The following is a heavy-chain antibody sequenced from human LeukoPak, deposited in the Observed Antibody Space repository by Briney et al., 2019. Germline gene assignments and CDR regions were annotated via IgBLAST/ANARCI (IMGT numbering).Heavy chain of an antibody. J-gene: IGHJ4*02. CDR1: GFTFDDYA. CDR3: AILSGYYGRGGY. V-gene: IGHV3-9*01. D-gene: IGHD3-22*01. CDR2: ISWNSGSI. Sequence: QTGGSLRLSCAASGFTFDDYAMHWVRQAPGKGLEWVSGISWNSGSIGYADSVKGRFTISRDNAKNSLYLQMNSLRAEDTALYYCAILSGYYGRGGYWGQGTLVTVSS.